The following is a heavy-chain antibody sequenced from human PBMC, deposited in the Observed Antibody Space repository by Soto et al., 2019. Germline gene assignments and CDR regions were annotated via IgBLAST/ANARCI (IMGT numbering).Heavy chain of an antibody. V-gene: IGHV5-10-1*01. Sequence: PGESLKISCQRSAYNSASYWIRWVRQMPGKGLEWMGRIDPIDSYTNYSPSFQGHVTISADKSISTAYLQWSSLKASDTAMYYCASRYCSSASCPRNYYGMDVWGQGTTVTVSS. J-gene: IGHJ6*02. D-gene: IGHD2-2*01. CDR3: ASRYCSSASCPRNYYGMDV. CDR1: AYNSASYW. CDR2: IDPIDSYT.